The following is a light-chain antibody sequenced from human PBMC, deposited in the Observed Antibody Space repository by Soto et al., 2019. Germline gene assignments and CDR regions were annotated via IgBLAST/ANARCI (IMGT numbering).Light chain of an antibody. J-gene: IGLJ2*01. CDR3: QTWGSGTVV. CDR1: SGHTNYA. Sequence: QTVVTQSPSASASLGASVKLTCTLSSGHTNYAIAWHQQQPEKGPRYLMKLNGDGSHSKGDGIPDRFSGSSSGTERYLTISSLQSEDEADYYCQTWGSGTVVFGGGTKVTVL. CDR2: LNGDGSH. V-gene: IGLV4-69*01.